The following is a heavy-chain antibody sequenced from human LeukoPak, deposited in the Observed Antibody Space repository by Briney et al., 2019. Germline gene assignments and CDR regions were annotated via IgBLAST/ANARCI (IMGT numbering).Heavy chain of an antibody. Sequence: PSETLSLTCTVSGGSISSDYWSWIRQPPGKGLEWIGYIYYSGSTNYIPSLKSRLTISVDTSKNQFSLKLSSVTAADTAVYYCARDSRMPDGSNHYFDYWGQGTLVTVSS. CDR2: IYYSGST. J-gene: IGHJ4*02. V-gene: IGHV4-59*01. CDR3: ARDSRMPDGSNHYFDY. D-gene: IGHD5-24*01. CDR1: GGSISSDY.